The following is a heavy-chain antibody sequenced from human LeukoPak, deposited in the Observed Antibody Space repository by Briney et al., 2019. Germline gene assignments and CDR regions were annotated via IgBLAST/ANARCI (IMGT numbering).Heavy chain of an antibody. V-gene: IGHV3-33*01. CDR3: TRYNNDHFDY. J-gene: IGHJ4*02. D-gene: IGHD1-14*01. Sequence: GRSLRLSCAGSGFTFGGYGMHWFRQTPGKGLEWVAVIAYDGSRAFYADSVKGRFTISRDNSMNTMSVQMDDLRAEDTAVYYCTRYNNDHFDYWGQGTLVTVSS. CDR1: GFTFGGYG. CDR2: IAYDGSRA.